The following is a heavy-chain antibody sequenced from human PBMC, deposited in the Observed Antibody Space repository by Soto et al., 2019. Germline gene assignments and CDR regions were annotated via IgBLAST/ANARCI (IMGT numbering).Heavy chain of an antibody. V-gene: IGHV5-51*01. CDR1: GYNFANYW. D-gene: IGHD6-13*01. CDR2: IFPGDSDT. Sequence: GESLKISCKGSGYNFANYWIGWVRQMPGKGLEWMGMIFPGDSDTKNSPSLQGQITMSVDKSDSSAYLQWRSLKASDTAMYYCAAGYTTGPDAFDIWGQGTMVTVS. CDR3: AAGYTTGPDAFDI. J-gene: IGHJ3*02.